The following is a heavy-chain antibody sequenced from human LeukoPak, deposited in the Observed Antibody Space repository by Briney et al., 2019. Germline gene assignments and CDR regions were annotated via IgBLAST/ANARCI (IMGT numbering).Heavy chain of an antibody. D-gene: IGHD3-22*01. J-gene: IGHJ4*02. CDR1: GYTFTGYY. Sequence: ASVKVSCKASGYTFTGYYMHWVRRAPRQGLEWMGWINPNSGGTNYAQKFQGRVTMTRDTSISTAYMELSRLRSDDTAVYYCARDPGGVGYYYDSSGYLNLDYWGQGTLVTVSS. CDR2: INPNSGGT. CDR3: ARDPGGVGYYYDSSGYLNLDY. V-gene: IGHV1-2*02.